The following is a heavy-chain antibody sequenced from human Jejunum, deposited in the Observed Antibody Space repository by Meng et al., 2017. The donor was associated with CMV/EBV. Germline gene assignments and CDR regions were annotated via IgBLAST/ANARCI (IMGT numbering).Heavy chain of an antibody. CDR3: ARGFSNGYQPFDY. V-gene: IGHV1-69*12. CDR1: GGSVNNYA. J-gene: IGHJ4*02. CDR2: IIPIFRTP. Sequence: QVPVLRSGAEVKKPWSSVKVSCTSSGGSVNNYAINWVRQAPGQGLEWMGGIIPIFRTPQYAQKFQGRLTITADGPTGTTFMELSSLTSDDTAIYYCARGFSNGYQPFDYWGQGTLVTVSS. D-gene: IGHD2-2*01.